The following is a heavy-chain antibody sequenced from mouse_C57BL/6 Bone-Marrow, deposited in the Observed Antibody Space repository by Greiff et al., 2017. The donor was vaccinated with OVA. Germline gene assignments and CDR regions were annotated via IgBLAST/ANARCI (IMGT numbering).Heavy chain of an antibody. V-gene: IGHV5-12*01. CDR1: GFTFSDFY. CDR3: SRLDSMDY. D-gene: IGHD2-4*01. CDR2: ISNGGGST. Sequence: EVKLMESGGGLVQPGGSLKLSCAASGFTFSDFYMYWIRQTPEKRLEWVADISNGGGSTYYPDTVKGRFTISRNNAKNTLYLQMSRLKSEDTAMYFCSRLDSMDYWCQGTSVTVSS. J-gene: IGHJ4*01.